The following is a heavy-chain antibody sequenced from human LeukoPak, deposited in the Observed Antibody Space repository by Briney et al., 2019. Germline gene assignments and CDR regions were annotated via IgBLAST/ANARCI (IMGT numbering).Heavy chain of an antibody. CDR1: GGSISSYY. CDR3: ARGRDTHDAFDI. Sequence: SETLSLTCTVSGGSISSYYWSWIRQPPGKGLEWIGYTYYSGSTNYNPSLKSRVTIPVDTSKNQFSLKLSSVTAADTAVYYCARGRDTHDAFDIWGQGTMVTVSS. CDR2: TYYSGST. J-gene: IGHJ3*02. D-gene: IGHD2-15*01. V-gene: IGHV4-59*01.